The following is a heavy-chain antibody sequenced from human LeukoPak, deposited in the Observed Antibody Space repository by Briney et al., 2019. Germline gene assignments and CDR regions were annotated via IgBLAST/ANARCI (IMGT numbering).Heavy chain of an antibody. D-gene: IGHD4-17*01. J-gene: IGHJ4*02. V-gene: IGHV3-30*19. CDR2: IWYGGSNK. CDR3: ARDRDDYGAYFDY. CDR1: GFTFSSYG. Sequence: GRSLRLSCAASGFTFSSYGMHWVRQAPGKGLEWVAVIWYGGSNKYYSDSVKGRFTISRDNSKNTLYLQMNSLRAEDTAVYYCARDRDDYGAYFDYWGQGTLVTVSS.